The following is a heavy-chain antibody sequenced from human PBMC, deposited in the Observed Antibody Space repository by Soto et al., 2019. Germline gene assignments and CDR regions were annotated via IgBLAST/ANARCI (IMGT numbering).Heavy chain of an antibody. D-gene: IGHD2-15*01. J-gene: IGHJ5*02. V-gene: IGHV4-39*01. CDR2: MFYSGAT. CDR3: ARHKSGSDWLDP. CDR1: GGSISDISYC. Sequence: TLSLTCTVSGGSISDISYCWGWIRQPPGKGLQWIGCMFYSGATYYNPSLKNRVTLSVDTSNDEFSLKLVSVTAPDTAVYYCARHKSGSDWLDPWGQGTLVTVSS.